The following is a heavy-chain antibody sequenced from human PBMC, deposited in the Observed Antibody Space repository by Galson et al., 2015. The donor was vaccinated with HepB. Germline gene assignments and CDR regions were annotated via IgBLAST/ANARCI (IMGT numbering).Heavy chain of an antibody. CDR3: ARGPLYGDYYYYGMDV. Sequence: SLRLSCAASGFTFSSYWMHWVRQAPGKGLVWVSRINSDGSSTSYADSVKGRFTISRDNAKNTLYLQMNSLRAEDTAVYYCARGPLYGDYYYYGMDVWGRGTTVTVSS. D-gene: IGHD4-17*01. J-gene: IGHJ6*02. CDR2: INSDGSST. CDR1: GFTFSSYW. V-gene: IGHV3-74*01.